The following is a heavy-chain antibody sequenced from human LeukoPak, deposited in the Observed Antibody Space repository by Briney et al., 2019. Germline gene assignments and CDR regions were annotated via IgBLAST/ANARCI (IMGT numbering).Heavy chain of an antibody. CDR1: GFTFSKHS. Sequence: GGSLRLSCAASGFTFSKHSMNWFRLHPRKGLEWVSSISTGSSYIYYADSVKGRFTITRDNAKNSLYLQMNSLRAEDTAMYYCARRGIWDYSMDVWGQGTTVTVSS. V-gene: IGHV3-21*01. CDR3: ARRGIWDYSMDV. D-gene: IGHD2/OR15-2a*01. J-gene: IGHJ6*02. CDR2: ISTGSSYI.